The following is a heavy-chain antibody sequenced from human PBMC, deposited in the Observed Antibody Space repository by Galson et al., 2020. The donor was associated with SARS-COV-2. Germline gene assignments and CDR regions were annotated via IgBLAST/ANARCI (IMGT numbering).Heavy chain of an antibody. Sequence: GGSLRLSCAASGFTFSSYWMSWVRQAPGKGLEWVANIKQDGSEKYYVDSVKGRFTISRDNAKNSLYLQMNSLRAEDTAVYYCARDESQNYYDSSGYLSSYWYFDLWGRGTLVTVSS. J-gene: IGHJ2*01. CDR1: GFTFSSYW. V-gene: IGHV3-7*01. CDR3: ARDESQNYYDSSGYLSSYWYFDL. D-gene: IGHD3-22*01. CDR2: IKQDGSEK.